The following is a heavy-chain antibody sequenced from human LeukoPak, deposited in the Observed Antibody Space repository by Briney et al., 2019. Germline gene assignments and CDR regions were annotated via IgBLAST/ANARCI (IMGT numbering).Heavy chain of an antibody. CDR3: ARCRWHDLGVVTQAFFDF. CDR2: IYYTGST. V-gene: IGHV4-31*03. Sequence: PSQTLSLTCTVPGGSIGRGGYYWSWIRQHPVRGLEWIGDIYYTGSTYYNPSLRSRITISVGPSNNQFSLRLSSVTAADTAVYYCARCRWHDLGVVTQAFFDFWGQGTLVTVSS. CDR1: GGSIGRGGYY. D-gene: IGHD3-3*01. J-gene: IGHJ4*02.